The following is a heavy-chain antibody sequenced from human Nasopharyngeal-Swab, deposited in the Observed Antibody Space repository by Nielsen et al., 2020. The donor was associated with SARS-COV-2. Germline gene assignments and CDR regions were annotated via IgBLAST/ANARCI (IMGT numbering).Heavy chain of an antibody. CDR2: INPSGGST. J-gene: IGHJ5*02. CDR1: GYTFTSYY. CDR3: ATAPNGYYDFWSGPYESWFDT. D-gene: IGHD3-3*01. Sequence: ASVKVSCKASGYTFTSYYMHWVRQAPAQGLEWMGIINPSGGSTTYAQKFQGRVTMTRDTSTSTVYMELSSLRSEDTAVYYCATAPNGYYDFWSGPYESWFDTWGQGTLVTVSS. V-gene: IGHV1-46*01.